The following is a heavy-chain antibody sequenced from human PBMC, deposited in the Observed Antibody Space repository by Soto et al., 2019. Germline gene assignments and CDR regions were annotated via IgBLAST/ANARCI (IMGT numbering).Heavy chain of an antibody. D-gene: IGHD3-10*01. J-gene: IGHJ4*02. CDR2: LFPGGTN. CDR1: GDPITSYF. Sequence: NPSETLYLTSTVSGDPITSYFWSWIRQPAGKGLEWIGHLFPGGTNSLNTSLESRVSMSIDTSKNQFSLTLTSVTAADTAMYYCARTLSGFTYGSRQFYFDYWGQGSLVTVSS. V-gene: IGHV4-4*07. CDR3: ARTLSGFTYGSRQFYFDY.